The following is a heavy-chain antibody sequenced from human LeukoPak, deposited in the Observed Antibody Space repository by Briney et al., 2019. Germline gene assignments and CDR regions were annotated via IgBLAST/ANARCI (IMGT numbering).Heavy chain of an antibody. CDR2: ISSSSTI. CDR3: ARLLNTFDY. V-gene: IGHV3-48*04. J-gene: IGHJ4*02. Sequence: GGSLRLSCAASGFTFSSYSMNWVRQAPGKGLEWVSYISSSSTIYYADSVKGRFTISRDNAKNSLYLQMNSLRAEDTAVYYCARLLNTFDYWGQGTLVTVSS. CDR1: GFTFSSYS.